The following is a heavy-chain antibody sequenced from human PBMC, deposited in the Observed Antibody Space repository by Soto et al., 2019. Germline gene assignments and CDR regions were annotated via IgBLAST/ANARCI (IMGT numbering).Heavy chain of an antibody. CDR2: IIPIFGTA. CDR3: ARDFFRSRPQYCSGGSCYEGFDP. D-gene: IGHD2-15*01. V-gene: IGHV1-69*13. CDR1: GGTFSSYA. Sequence: SVKVSCKASGGTFSSYAISWVRQAPGQGREWMGGIIPIFGTANYAQKFQGRATITADESTSTAYMELSSLRSEDTAVYYCARDFFRSRPQYCSGGSCYEGFDPWGQGTLVTVSS. J-gene: IGHJ5*02.